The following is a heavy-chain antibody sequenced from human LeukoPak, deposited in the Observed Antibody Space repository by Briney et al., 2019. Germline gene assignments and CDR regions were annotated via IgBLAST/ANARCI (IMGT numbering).Heavy chain of an antibody. Sequence: PGGSLRLSCAASGFTFSSYAMSWARQAPGKGLEWVSAMSADGGSTYYADSVKGRFSISRDNSKNTLYLQMNSLRAEDTAIYYCAKAGGYCTSTSCYLFDWGQGTLVTVSS. V-gene: IGHV3-23*01. D-gene: IGHD2-2*01. CDR3: AKAGGYCTSTSCYLFD. CDR2: MSADGGST. CDR1: GFTFSSYA. J-gene: IGHJ4*02.